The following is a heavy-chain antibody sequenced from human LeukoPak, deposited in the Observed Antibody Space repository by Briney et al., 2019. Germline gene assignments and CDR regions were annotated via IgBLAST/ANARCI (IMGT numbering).Heavy chain of an antibody. J-gene: IGHJ4*02. Sequence: AGGSLRLSCAASGFTFSSYGMHWVRQAPGKGLEWVAVIWYDTSNKYYADSVKGRFTISRDNSKNTLYLQMNSLRAEDTAVYYCARDIVVVDSYYFDYWGQGTLVTVSS. CDR2: IWYDTSNK. D-gene: IGHD3-22*01. CDR3: ARDIVVVDSYYFDY. V-gene: IGHV3-33*01. CDR1: GFTFSSYG.